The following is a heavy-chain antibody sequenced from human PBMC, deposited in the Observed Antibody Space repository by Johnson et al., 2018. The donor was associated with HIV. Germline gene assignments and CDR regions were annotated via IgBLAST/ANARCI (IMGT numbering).Heavy chain of an antibody. CDR1: GFTVSSNY. Sequence: EVQLVESGGGVLRPGGSLRLSCAASGFTVSSNYMSWVRQAPGKGLEWVSVIYSGGSTYYADSVKGRFTISRENAKNSLYLQMNSLRAGDTAVYYCAREGQWPNDAFDIWGQGTMVTVSS. CDR3: AREGQWPNDAFDI. D-gene: IGHD6-19*01. CDR2: IYSGGST. V-gene: IGHV3-66*01. J-gene: IGHJ3*02.